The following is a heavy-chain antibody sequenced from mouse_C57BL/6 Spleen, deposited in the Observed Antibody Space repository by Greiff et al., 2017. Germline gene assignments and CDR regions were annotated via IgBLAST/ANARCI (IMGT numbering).Heavy chain of an antibody. Sequence: QVQLKQPGAELVKPGASVKLSCKASGYTFTSYWMNWVKKRPGQGLEWIGMIHPNSGSNNYNEKFKSKATLTVDKSSSTAYMPLSSLTSEDSAVYYCARGCLADYFDYWGQGTTLTVSS. CDR2: IHPNSGSN. CDR1: GYTFTSYW. J-gene: IGHJ2*01. CDR3: ARGCLADYFDY. V-gene: IGHV1-64*01.